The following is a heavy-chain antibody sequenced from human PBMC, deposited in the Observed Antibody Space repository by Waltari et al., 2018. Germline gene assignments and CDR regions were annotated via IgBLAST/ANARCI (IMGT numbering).Heavy chain of an antibody. V-gene: IGHV4-31*03. CDR3: ARARGGSFFDY. J-gene: IGHJ4*02. D-gene: IGHD2-15*01. CDR2: IYHSGST. Sequence: QVQLQESGPGLVKPSQTLSLTCTVSGGSISSGGYYWSWIRQHPGKGLWWIGYIYHSGSTYYNPSLKSRVTISVDRSKNQCSLKLSSVTAADTAVYYCARARGGSFFDYWGQGTLVTVSS. CDR1: GGSISSGGYY.